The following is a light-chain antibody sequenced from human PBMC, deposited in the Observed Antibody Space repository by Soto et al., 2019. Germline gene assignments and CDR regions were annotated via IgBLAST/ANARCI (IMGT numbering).Light chain of an antibody. CDR3: QQYNYWPVT. V-gene: IGKV3-15*01. CDR2: GAS. J-gene: IGKJ1*01. Sequence: EIVMTQSPATLSVSPGERATLSCRASQSVSSNLAWYQQKPGQAPRLLIYGASTRATGIPARFSGSGSGTEFTLTISSLQSEDFAVYNCQQYNYWPVTFGQGTTGDI. CDR1: QSVSSN.